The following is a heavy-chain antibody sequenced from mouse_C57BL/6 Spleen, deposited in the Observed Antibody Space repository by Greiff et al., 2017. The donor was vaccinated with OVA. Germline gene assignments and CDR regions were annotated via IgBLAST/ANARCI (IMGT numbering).Heavy chain of an antibody. CDR3: ARTPMTTVGVDY. V-gene: IGHV3-6*01. Sequence: EVQLQESGPGLVKPSQSLSLSCTVSGYSFTSGYYWNWIRQLPGNKLEWMGYISYDGSNNYNPSLKNRISITRDTSKNQIFLKLNSRTTEDTATYDCARTPMTTVGVDYWGQGTTLTVSS. J-gene: IGHJ2*01. CDR1: GYSFTSGYY. CDR2: ISYDGSN. D-gene: IGHD1-1*01.